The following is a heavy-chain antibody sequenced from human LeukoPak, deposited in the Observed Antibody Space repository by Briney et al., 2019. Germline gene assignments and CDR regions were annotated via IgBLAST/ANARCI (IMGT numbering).Heavy chain of an antibody. CDR3: AREGRWLQAHFDS. CDR1: GFTFIGFG. J-gene: IGHJ4*02. V-gene: IGHV3-30*02. Sequence: GGSLRLSCAASGFTFIGFGIHWVRQAPGKGLEWLAFIKFDGNDKYYADSVKGRFTTSRDNVKSTLHLQMNSLRGEDTAVYYCAREGRWLQAHFDSWGQGTLVAVSS. D-gene: IGHD5-24*01. CDR2: IKFDGNDK.